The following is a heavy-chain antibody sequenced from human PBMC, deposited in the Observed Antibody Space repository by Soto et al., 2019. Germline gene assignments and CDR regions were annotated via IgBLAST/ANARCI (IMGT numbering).Heavy chain of an antibody. D-gene: IGHD6-6*01. CDR3: ARPRGREYRRYYFDY. J-gene: IGHJ4*02. Sequence: QVQLVQSGAEVKKPGASVKVSCKASGYTFTSYGISWVRQAPGQGLEWMGWISAYNGNTNNEQKLQGRVTMTTDTTTSTAYMELRSLRSDDTAVYYCARPRGREYRRYYFDYWGQGTLVTVSS. CDR1: GYTFTSYG. CDR2: ISAYNGNT. V-gene: IGHV1-18*01.